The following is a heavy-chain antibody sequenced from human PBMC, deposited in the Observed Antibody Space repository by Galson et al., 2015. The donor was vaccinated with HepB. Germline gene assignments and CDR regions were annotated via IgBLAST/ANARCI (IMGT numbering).Heavy chain of an antibody. CDR2: FDPEDGET. D-gene: IGHD3-22*01. CDR3: ATPPQDYYDSSGYYSY. CDR1: GYTLTELS. J-gene: IGHJ4*02. V-gene: IGHV1-24*01. Sequence: SVKVSCKVSGYTLTELSMHWVRQAPGKGLEWMGGFDPEDGETIYAQKFQGRVTMTEDTSTDTAYMELSSLRSEDTAVYYCATPPQDYYDSSGYYSYWGQGTLVTVSS.